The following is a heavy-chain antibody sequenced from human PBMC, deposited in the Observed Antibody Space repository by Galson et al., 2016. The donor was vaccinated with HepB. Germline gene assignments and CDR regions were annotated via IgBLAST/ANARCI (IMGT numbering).Heavy chain of an antibody. V-gene: IGHV4-59*01. CDR3: ARGDCGGDCYVDY. Sequence: SETLSLTCTVSGGSISSYYWSWIRQPPGKGPEWIGYIYYSGSTNYNPSLKSRVTISVDTSKNQFSLKLSSVTAADTAVYYCARGDCGGDCYVDYWGQGTLVTVSS. CDR2: IYYSGST. CDR1: GGSISSYY. D-gene: IGHD2-21*01. J-gene: IGHJ4*02.